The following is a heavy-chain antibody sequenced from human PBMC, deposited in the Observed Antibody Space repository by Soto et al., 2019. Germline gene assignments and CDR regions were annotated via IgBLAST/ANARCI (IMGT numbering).Heavy chain of an antibody. J-gene: IGHJ6*02. CDR2: ISGYNGNT. CDR1: GYSFTTYG. Sequence: QVQLVQSRGEVKKPGASVKVSCKTSGYSFTTYGISWVRQAPGQGLEWMGWISGYNGNTNYAQKLKGRATSTPEPSSXTAYMELRSLRSDDTAVYYCAREGPAPYYYYGMDVWGQGSTVTVSS. V-gene: IGHV1-18*01. CDR3: AREGPAPYYYYGMDV.